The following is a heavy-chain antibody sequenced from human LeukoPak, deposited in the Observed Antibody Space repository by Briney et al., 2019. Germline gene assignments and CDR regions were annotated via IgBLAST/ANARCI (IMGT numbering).Heavy chain of an antibody. CDR1: GGSISSSNYY. V-gene: IGHV4-39*07. CDR3: AREGVGARADY. D-gene: IGHD1-26*01. J-gene: IGHJ4*02. CDR2: IYYTEST. Sequence: SETLSLTCTVSGGSISSSNYYWGWIRQPPGKGLEWIGNIYYTESTFYNPSLKSRVTISLDTSKNQFSLKLSSVTAADTAVYYCAREGVGARADYWGQGTLVTVSS.